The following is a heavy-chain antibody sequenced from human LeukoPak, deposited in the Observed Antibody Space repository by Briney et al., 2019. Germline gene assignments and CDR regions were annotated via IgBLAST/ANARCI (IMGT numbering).Heavy chain of an antibody. CDR2: ISGSGGST. Sequence: GGSLRLSCAASGFTFSSYAMSWVRQAPGKGLEWVSAISGSGGSTYYADSVKGRFTISRDNSKNTLYLQMNSLRAEDTAVYYCAKVPKRAGMGLQNHYYFDYWGQGTLVTVSS. D-gene: IGHD1-14*01. CDR3: AKVPKRAGMGLQNHYYFDY. CDR1: GFTFSSYA. V-gene: IGHV3-23*01. J-gene: IGHJ4*02.